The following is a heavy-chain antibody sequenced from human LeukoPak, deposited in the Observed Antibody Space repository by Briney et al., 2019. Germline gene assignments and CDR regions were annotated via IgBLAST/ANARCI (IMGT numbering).Heavy chain of an antibody. Sequence: PSETLSLTCTVSGGSISTNSYYWGWIRQPPGKGLEWIGEINHSGSTNYNPSLKSRVTISVDTSKNQFSLKLSSVTAADTAVYYCARHKRSSSRGWYYFDYWGQGTLVTVSS. D-gene: IGHD6-13*01. CDR1: GGSISTNSYY. J-gene: IGHJ4*02. V-gene: IGHV4-39*01. CDR3: ARHKRSSSRGWYYFDY. CDR2: INHSGST.